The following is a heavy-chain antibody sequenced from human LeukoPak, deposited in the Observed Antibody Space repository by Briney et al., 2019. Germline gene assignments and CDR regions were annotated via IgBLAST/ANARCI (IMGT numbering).Heavy chain of an antibody. J-gene: IGHJ5*02. D-gene: IGHD3-10*01. V-gene: IGHV5-51*01. CDR1: GYSFTSYW. CDR3: ARGLDRLWFGESPNWFDP. CDR2: IYPGDSDT. Sequence: GESLKISCKGSGYSFTSYWIGWVRQMPGKGLEWMGIIYPGDSDTRYSPSFQGQVTISADKSISTAYLQWSSLKASDTAMYYCARGLDRLWFGESPNWFDPWGQGTLVTVSS.